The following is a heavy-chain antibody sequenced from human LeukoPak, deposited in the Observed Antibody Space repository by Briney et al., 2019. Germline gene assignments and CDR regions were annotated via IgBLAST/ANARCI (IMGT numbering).Heavy chain of an antibody. CDR2: IYHSGST. V-gene: IGHV4-30-2*01. D-gene: IGHD6-13*01. CDR3: ARDAGRNFDY. J-gene: IGHJ4*02. CDR1: GGSISSGGYY. Sequence: SQTLSLTCTVSGGSISSGGYYWSWIRQPPGKGLEWIGYIYHSGSTYYNPSLKSRVTISVDRSKNQFSLKLSSVTAADTAVYYCARDAGRNFDYWGQGTLVTVSS.